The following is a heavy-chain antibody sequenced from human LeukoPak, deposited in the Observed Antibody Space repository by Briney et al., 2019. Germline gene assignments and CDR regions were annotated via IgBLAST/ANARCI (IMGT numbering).Heavy chain of an antibody. CDR3: ARGSGETGGYYYVY. D-gene: IGHD3-22*01. V-gene: IGHV1-69*13. Sequence: ASVKVSCKASGGRFSRYAISWVRQAPGQGLEWMGGIIPIFGTANYAQKFQGRVTITADESTRTAYMELRTLRSEDTAIYYCARGSGETGGYYYVYWGRGTPVTVSS. J-gene: IGHJ4*02. CDR2: IIPIFGTA. CDR1: GGRFSRYA.